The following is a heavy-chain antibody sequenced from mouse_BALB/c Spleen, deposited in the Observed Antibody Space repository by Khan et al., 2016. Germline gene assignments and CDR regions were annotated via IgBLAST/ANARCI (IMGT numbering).Heavy chain of an antibody. Sequence: EVELVESGGGLVQPGGSLRLSCATSGFTFTDYYMSWVRQPPGKALEWLGFIRNKANGYTTENSASVKGRFTISRDNSQTILYLQMNTLRAEDRASDYWARDICYVSIWNFDVWGAGTTVTFSS. CDR1: GFTFTDYY. J-gene: IGHJ1*01. CDR2: IRNKANGYTT. V-gene: IGHV7-3*02. D-gene: IGHD1-1*01. CDR3: ARDICYVSIWNFDV.